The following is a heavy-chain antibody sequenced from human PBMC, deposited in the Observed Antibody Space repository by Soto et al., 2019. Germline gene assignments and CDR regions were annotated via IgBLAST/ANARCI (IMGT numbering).Heavy chain of an antibody. CDR3: AREHGDYDWFDP. V-gene: IGHV4-30-4*01. Sequence: QVQLQESGPGLVKPSQTLSLTCTVSGGSISSGDYYWSWIRQPPGKGLEWIGYIYYSGSTYCNPSLKSRVTISVDKSKNQFSLKLSSVTAADTAVYYCAREHGDYDWFDPWGQGTLVTVSS. D-gene: IGHD4-17*01. CDR1: GGSISSGDYY. J-gene: IGHJ5*02. CDR2: IYYSGST.